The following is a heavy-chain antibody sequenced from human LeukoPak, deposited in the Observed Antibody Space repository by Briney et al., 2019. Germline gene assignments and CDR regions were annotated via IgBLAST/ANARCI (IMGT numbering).Heavy chain of an antibody. CDR2: IRSKAYGGTT. D-gene: IGHD6-13*01. V-gene: IGHV3-49*03. CDR3: TDCSPWFCLN. CDR1: GFTFGDYS. J-gene: IGHJ4*02. Sequence: GGSLRLSCTASGFTFGDYSMSWFRQAPGKGLGWVGFIRSKAYGGTTEYAASVKGRFTISRDDSKSIAYLQMNSLKTEDTAVYYCTDCSPWFCLNWGQGTLVTVSS.